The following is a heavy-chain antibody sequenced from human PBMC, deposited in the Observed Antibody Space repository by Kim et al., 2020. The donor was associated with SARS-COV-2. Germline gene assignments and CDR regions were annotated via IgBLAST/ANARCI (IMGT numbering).Heavy chain of an antibody. CDR3: AKDWATDMITFFGY. D-gene: IGHD3-16*01. CDR1: GFTFSSFA. CDR2: IYSYGTRT. J-gene: IGHJ4*02. V-gene: IGHV3-23*03. Sequence: GGSLRLSCAASGFTFSSFAMNWVRQAPGKGLEWVAGIYSYGTRTYYADSVKGRFSISRDNSKNTLYLQMNSLRAEDTAVYYCAKDWATDMITFFGYWGQGALVTGSS.